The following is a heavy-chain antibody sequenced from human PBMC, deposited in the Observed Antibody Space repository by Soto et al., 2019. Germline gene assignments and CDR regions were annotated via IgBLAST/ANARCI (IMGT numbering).Heavy chain of an antibody. D-gene: IGHD6-13*01. V-gene: IGHV1-69*01. CDR2: SIPIFETA. Sequence: QVQLEQSGAEVKKPGSSVKVSCKASGGTFNTFAISWVRQAPGQGLECIGGSIPIFETANYAQRLQDRLTITADESTRTAYMELSRLTSDDTAIYFCATSTSSSWQNDYWGLGTLVVVSS. J-gene: IGHJ4*02. CDR1: GGTFNTFA. CDR3: ATSTSSSWQNDY.